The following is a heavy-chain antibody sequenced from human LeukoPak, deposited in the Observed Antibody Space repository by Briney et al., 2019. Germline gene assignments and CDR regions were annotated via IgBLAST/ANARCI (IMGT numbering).Heavy chain of an antibody. Sequence: SEPLSLTCAVYGGSFSGYYWSWIPQPPGKGLEWIGEIKHVGYTNYNPSLKSRVTISVDTSKHQFSLKQSSVTAADTAVCYCARVNSGCDFDYWGQGTLVTVSS. J-gene: IGHJ4*02. CDR2: IKHVGYT. V-gene: IGHV4-34*01. CDR3: ARVNSGCDFDY. CDR1: GGSFSGYY. D-gene: IGHD5-12*01.